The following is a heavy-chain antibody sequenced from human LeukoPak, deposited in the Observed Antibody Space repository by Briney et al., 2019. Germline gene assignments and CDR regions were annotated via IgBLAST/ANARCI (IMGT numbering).Heavy chain of an antibody. J-gene: IGHJ4*02. Sequence: GASVKVSCKASGYTFTSYYMHWVRQAPGQGLEWMGIINPSGGSTSYAQKFQGRVTMTRDTSTSTVYMELSSLRSEDTAVYYCARRGFGYSYGFVSYYFDCWGQGTLVTVSS. CDR1: GYTFTSYY. V-gene: IGHV1-46*01. CDR3: ARRGFGYSYGFVSYYFDC. CDR2: INPSGGST. D-gene: IGHD5-18*01.